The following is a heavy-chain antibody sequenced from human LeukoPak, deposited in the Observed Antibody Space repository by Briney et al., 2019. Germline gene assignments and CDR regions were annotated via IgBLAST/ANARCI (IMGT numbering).Heavy chain of an antibody. J-gene: IGHJ4*02. Sequence: ASVKVSCKASGYTFSSYHIHWVRQAPGQGLEWMGRINPSFNPGVDVTSYAQKFQGRITMTRDISTNTVYMELSSLTSEDTAVYYCARSRRTMVRGVIDVWDYWGQGTLVTVSS. D-gene: IGHD3-10*01. CDR2: INPSFNPGVDVT. V-gene: IGHV1-46*01. CDR3: ARSRRTMVRGVIDVWDY. CDR1: GYTFSSYH.